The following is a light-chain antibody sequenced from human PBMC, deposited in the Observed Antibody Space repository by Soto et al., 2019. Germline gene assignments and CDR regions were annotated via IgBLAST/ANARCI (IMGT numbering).Light chain of an antibody. Sequence: DIHLTQSPSSLSASVGDRVTITCRASQAITNNLAWYQQKPGNPPKLLIYEESTLHSGVPSRFSGRKVGTQFILTIDSLQPEDFATYYCQQVKSYVTFGQGTRLEIK. CDR3: QQVKSYVT. J-gene: IGKJ5*01. CDR2: EES. CDR1: QAITNN. V-gene: IGKV1-9*01.